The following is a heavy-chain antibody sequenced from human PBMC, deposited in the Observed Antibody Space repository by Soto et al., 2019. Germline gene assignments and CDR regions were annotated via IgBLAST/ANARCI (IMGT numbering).Heavy chain of an antibody. CDR2: INPRGGSA. CDR3: AXHXGMDF. CDR1: GYTFSTYY. D-gene: IGHD3-22*01. J-gene: IGHJ6*02. Sequence: QVQLVQSGAEVKKPGASVKVSCKAFGYTFSTYYMHWVRQAPGQGLEWMGIINPRGGSADYAQKFEGRXXXXXXXXXXXXXXXXXXXXXXXXXMYYCAXHXGMDFWGQGTTVTVSS. V-gene: IGHV1-46*01.